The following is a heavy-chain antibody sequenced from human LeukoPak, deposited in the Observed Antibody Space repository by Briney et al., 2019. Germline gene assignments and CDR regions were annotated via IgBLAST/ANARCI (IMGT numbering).Heavy chain of an antibody. D-gene: IGHD1-26*01. CDR2: VSGSGGST. CDR3: VKDRGTTTSDC. J-gene: IGHJ4*02. CDR1: GFTFSSYA. Sequence: GGSLRLSCAASGFTFSSYAMSWVRQAPGKGLEWVSAVSGSGGSTYYADSVKGRFTISRDKSKNTLYLQMNSLRAEDTAVYYCVKDRGTTTSDCWGQGTLVTVSS. V-gene: IGHV3-23*01.